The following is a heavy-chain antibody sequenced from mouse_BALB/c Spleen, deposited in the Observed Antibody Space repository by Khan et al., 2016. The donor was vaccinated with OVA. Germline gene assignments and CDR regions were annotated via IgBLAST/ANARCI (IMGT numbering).Heavy chain of an antibody. CDR3: ARENYDSRTCDAMDY. Sequence: DLVKPGASVKLSCKASGYTFTSYWINWIKQRPGQGLEWIGRLAPGSGSSSYNEMLKGKATLTLDTFTRTAYIQIRSLSSEDSAVYFCARENYDSRTCDAMDYWGQGTSVTVSS. V-gene: IGHV1S41*01. J-gene: IGHJ4*01. CDR1: GYTFTSYW. D-gene: IGHD2-4*01. CDR2: LAPGSGSS.